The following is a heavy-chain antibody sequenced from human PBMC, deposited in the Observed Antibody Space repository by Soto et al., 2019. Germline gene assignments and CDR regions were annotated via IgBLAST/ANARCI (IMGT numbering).Heavy chain of an antibody. J-gene: IGHJ4*02. D-gene: IGHD4-17*01. V-gene: IGHV4-39*01. CDR1: GGSISSSSYY. CDR2: IYYSGST. CDR3: ARGNGDYNGGVRF. Sequence: SETLSLTCTVSGGSISSSSYYWGWIRQPPGKGLEWIGSIYYSGSTYYNPSLKSRVTISVETSKNQFSLKLSSVTAADTAVYYCARGNGDYNGGVRFWGQGTLVTVSS.